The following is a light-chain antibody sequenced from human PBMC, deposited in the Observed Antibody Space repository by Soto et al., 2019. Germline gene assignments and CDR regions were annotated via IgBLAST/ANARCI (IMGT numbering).Light chain of an antibody. CDR2: RAD. CDR1: SSNIGSNY. J-gene: IGLJ2*01. CDR3: AAWDDIVSGLV. Sequence: QLVLTQSPSASGTPGQTVTISCSGRSSNIGSNYVYWYHQLPGTAPRLVMYRADQRPSGVSDRFSGSKSGTSASLAISGLRSEDEGDYYCAAWDDIVSGLVFGGGTKVTVL. V-gene: IGLV1-47*01.